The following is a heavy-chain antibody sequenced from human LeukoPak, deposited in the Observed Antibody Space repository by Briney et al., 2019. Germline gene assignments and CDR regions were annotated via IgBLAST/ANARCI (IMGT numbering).Heavy chain of an antibody. J-gene: IGHJ4*02. V-gene: IGHV3-48*02. CDR1: TFTFNRYS. Sequence: TGGSLRLSCATSTFTFNRYSMNWVRQAPGKGLEWVSYIEYSGTTTYYADSVRGRFTVSRDNAKNSLYLQMSSLRDEDTAVYYCARILGFTLDYWGQGTLVTVSS. CDR3: ARILGFTLDY. CDR2: IEYSGTTT.